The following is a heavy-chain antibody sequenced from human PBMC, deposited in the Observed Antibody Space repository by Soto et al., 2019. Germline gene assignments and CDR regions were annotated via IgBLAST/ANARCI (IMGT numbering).Heavy chain of an antibody. CDR1: GFNFSGYA. V-gene: IGHV3-48*02. J-gene: IGHJ4*02. Sequence: VQLEESGGGLVHPGGSLRLSCVTSGFNFSGYAMNWVRQTPGKGLEWVAYVSSRSTGIHYADSVKGRFTISRDNAKKSLYLQMKSLSDADTAVYYCSRWVLDYWGQGTLVTVSS. D-gene: IGHD1-1*01. CDR2: VSSRSTGI. CDR3: SRWVLDY.